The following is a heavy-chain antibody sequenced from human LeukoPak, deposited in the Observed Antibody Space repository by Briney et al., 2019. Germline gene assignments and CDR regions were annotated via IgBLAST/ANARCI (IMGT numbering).Heavy chain of an antibody. V-gene: IGHV4-34*01. CDR1: GGSFSGYY. Sequence: SETLSLTCAVYGGSFSGYYWSWIRQPPGKGLEWIGEINHSGSTNYNPSLKSRVTISVDTSKNQFSLKLSSVTAADTAVYYCASGSSAKADYWGQGTLVTVSS. J-gene: IGHJ4*02. CDR3: ASGSSAKADY. D-gene: IGHD3-22*01. CDR2: INHSGST.